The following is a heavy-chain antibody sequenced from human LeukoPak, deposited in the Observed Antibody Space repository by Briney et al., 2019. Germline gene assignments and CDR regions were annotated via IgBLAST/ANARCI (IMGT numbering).Heavy chain of an antibody. CDR2: ISSSGSDI. CDR3: ARDIIGGRPHAFHI. V-gene: IGHV3-11*04. CDR1: GFIFSVYY. D-gene: IGHD3-10*01. Sequence: GGSLRLSCAASGFIFSVYYMSWVRQAPGKGLGWVSYISSSGSDIYYADSVKGRFTVSRDNAKNSLYLQMNSLRAEDTAVYYCARDIIGGRPHAFHIWGQGTMVSVSS. J-gene: IGHJ3*02.